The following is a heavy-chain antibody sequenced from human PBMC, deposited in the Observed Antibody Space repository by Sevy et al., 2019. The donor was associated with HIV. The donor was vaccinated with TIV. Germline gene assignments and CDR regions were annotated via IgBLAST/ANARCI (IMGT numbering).Heavy chain of an antibody. V-gene: IGHV3-53*01. J-gene: IGHJ6*02. D-gene: IGHD3-16*01. CDR1: GLTVGSLS. CDR3: ARIKGAGPSYALDI. CDR2: IYSAGTT. Sequence: GGSLRLSCVASGLTVGSLSINWVRQAPGKGLEWVSLIYSAGTTFYSDSVKGRCTISKKNSNNTLYLQMNSRRAEDTAIYYCARIKGAGPSYALDIWGQGTTVTVSS.